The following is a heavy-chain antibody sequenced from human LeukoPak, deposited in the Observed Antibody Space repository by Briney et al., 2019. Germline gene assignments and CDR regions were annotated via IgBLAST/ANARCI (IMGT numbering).Heavy chain of an antibody. V-gene: IGHV1-69*13. CDR3: ARITGTTFGFSDY. CDR1: GGTFSSYA. CDR2: IIPIFGTA. D-gene: IGHD3-16*01. J-gene: IGHJ4*02. Sequence: SVKVSCKASGGTFSSYAISWVRQAPGQGLEWMGGIIPIFGTANYAQKFQGRVTITADESTSTAYMELSRLRSDDTAVYYCARITGTTFGFSDYWGQGTLVTVSS.